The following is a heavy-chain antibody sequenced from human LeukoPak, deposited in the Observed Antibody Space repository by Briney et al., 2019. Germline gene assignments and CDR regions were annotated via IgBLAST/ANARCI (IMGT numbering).Heavy chain of an antibody. D-gene: IGHD2-21*02. CDR2: INDGVGRA. Sequence: GGSLRLSCAASGFTVSSNYMSWVRQAPGKGLEWVSAINDGVGRAFYADAVRGRFTISRDNSQNTLYLRMNSLRAEDTAIYYCAKDIYCGGDCYIRAGDSWGQGTLVTVSS. V-gene: IGHV3-23*01. CDR1: GFTVSSNY. CDR3: AKDIYCGGDCYIRAGDS. J-gene: IGHJ4*02.